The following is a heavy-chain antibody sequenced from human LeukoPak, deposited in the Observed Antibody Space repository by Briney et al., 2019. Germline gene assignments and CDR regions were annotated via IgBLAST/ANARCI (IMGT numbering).Heavy chain of an antibody. V-gene: IGHV4-61*02. CDR2: IYTSGST. D-gene: IGHD3-3*01. CDR1: GGSISSGSYY. CDR3: AREILGPFDFWSGYYSGLDWFDP. Sequence: PSQTLSLTCTVSGGSISSGSYYWTWIRQPAGKGLEYIGRIYTSGSTSYNPSLKSRVTISVDTSKNQFSLKLSSVTAADTAVYYCAREILGPFDFWSGYYSGLDWFDPWGQGTLVTVSS. J-gene: IGHJ5*02.